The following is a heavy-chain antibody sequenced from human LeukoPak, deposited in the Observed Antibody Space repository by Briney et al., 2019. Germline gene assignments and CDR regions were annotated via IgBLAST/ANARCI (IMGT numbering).Heavy chain of an antibody. J-gene: IGHJ4*02. D-gene: IGHD6-19*01. V-gene: IGHV4-31*03. CDR2: IYYSGST. CDR3: ARGLGRLGYFDY. Sequence: PSETLSLTCTVSGGSISSGGYYWSWIRQHPGKGLEWIGYIYYSGSTYYNPSLKSRVTISVDTSKNQFSLKLSSVTAADTAVYYCARGLGRLGYFDYWGQGTLVTVSS. CDR1: GGSISSGGYY.